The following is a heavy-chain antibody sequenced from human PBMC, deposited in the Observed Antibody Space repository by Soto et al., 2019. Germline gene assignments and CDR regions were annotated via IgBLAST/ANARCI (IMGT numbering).Heavy chain of an antibody. CDR2: ITADGGT. V-gene: IGHV3-23*01. D-gene: IGHD2-15*01. CDR1: GFTFSSHV. CDR3: AAHGACWCGSCQYCAFCI. J-gene: IGHJ3*02. Sequence: EVQVLESGGGLVQPGGSLRLSCEASGFTFSSHVMTWIRQAPGKGPEWVSTITADGGTYYADSVKGRFAMSRDTSKSTLYLQMNSLGAEGTGAYFCAAHGACWCGSCQYCAFCIRGQGTMVTVSS.